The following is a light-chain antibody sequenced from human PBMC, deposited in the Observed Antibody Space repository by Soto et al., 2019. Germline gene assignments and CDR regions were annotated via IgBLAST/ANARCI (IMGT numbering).Light chain of an antibody. Sequence: QSVLTQPPSASGSPGQSVTISCTGTSSDDGGYNYVSWYQQHPGKAPKVMIYEVNKRPSGVPDRFSGSKSGNTASLTVSGLQAEDEADYFCKSYTGINNWVFGGGTKLTVL. CDR3: KSYTGINNWV. CDR1: SSDDGGYNY. V-gene: IGLV2-8*01. J-gene: IGLJ3*02. CDR2: EVN.